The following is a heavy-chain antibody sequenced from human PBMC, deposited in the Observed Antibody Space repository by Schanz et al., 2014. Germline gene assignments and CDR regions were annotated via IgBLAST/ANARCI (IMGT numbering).Heavy chain of an antibody. Sequence: QVQLRQWGAGLLRPSETLSLTCAVYGGSFSGYYWTWIRQPRVKGMEWIGETRHSGDTNFNPSLKTRVPISVDASKNLFSLTLASLTAADTAVYYCARDTTWRLDLWGRGTLITVSS. CDR3: ARDTTWRLDL. CDR1: GGSFSGYY. CDR2: TRHSGDT. V-gene: IGHV4-34*01. D-gene: IGHD1-1*01. J-gene: IGHJ2*01.